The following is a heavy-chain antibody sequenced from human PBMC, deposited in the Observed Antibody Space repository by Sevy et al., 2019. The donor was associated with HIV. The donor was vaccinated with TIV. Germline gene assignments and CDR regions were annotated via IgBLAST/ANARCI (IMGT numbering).Heavy chain of an antibody. CDR2: IYYSGST. CDR3: AGYSSGWYNWFDP. CDR1: GGSISSYY. Sequence: SETLSLTCTVSGGSISSYYWSWIRQPPGKGLEWTGYIYYSGSTNYNPSLKSRVTISVDTSKNQFSLKLSSVTAADTAVYYCAGYSSGWYNWFDPWGQGTLVTVSS. V-gene: IGHV4-59*01. J-gene: IGHJ5*02. D-gene: IGHD6-19*01.